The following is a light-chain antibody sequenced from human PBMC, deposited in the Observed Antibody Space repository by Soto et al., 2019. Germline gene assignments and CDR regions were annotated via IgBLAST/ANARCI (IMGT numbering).Light chain of an antibody. J-gene: IGKJ2*01. CDR1: QSISSY. V-gene: IGKV1-39*01. CDR3: QQSYSTPLYT. CDR2: SAS. Sequence: DIQMTQSPSSLSASVGDRVTITCRASQSISSYLNWYQQKPGKAPKLLIYSASSLQSGVPSRFSVSGSGTDFTITISSLQPEDFANYYCQQSYSTPLYTFGQGTKREIK.